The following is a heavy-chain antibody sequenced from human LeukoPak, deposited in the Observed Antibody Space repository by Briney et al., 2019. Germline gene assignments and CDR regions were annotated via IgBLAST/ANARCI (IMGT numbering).Heavy chain of an antibody. D-gene: IGHD4-23*01. CDR3: ARDIIADGGFDY. CDR2: TYSRSKWYN. J-gene: IGHJ4*03. Sequence: SQTLSHTCVDSGDSVSNNNAAWNWIRQSPSGGFEWLGRTYSRSKWYNDYAVSVKSRITISPDTSKNQFSLQLNSVTPDDTAVYFCARDIIADGGFDYWGQGTMVTVSS. V-gene: IGHV6-1*01. CDR1: GDSVSNNNAA.